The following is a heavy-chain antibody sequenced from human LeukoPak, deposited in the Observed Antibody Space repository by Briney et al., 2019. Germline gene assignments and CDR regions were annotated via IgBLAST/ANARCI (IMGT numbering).Heavy chain of an antibody. D-gene: IGHD3-10*01. CDR1: GYTFTGYY. CDR3: GRAYYYGSGGNSSCNHYSGMDV. J-gene: IGHJ6*02. CDR2: INPNSGGT. Sequence: ASVKVSCKASGYTFTGYYMHWVRQAPGQGLEWMGWINPNSGGTNYAQKFQGRVTMTRDTSISTAYMELSRLRSDDTAVYYCGRAYYYGSGGNSSCNHYSGMDVWGQGTTVTVSS. V-gene: IGHV1-2*02.